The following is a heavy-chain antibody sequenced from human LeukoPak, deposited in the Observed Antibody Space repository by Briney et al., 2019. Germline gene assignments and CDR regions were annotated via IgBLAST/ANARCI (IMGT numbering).Heavy chain of an antibody. CDR3: ARAGEVYNSGSYLEY. Sequence: ASVKVSCKASGGTFGNYAVSWVRQAPGQGLEWMGGFIPIFGPANYAQKFQGRVTITADESTSTAYMELSGLRSDDTAVYYCARAGEVYNSGSYLEYWGQGTLVTVSS. CDR2: FIPIFGPA. V-gene: IGHV1-69*13. D-gene: IGHD6-19*01. J-gene: IGHJ4*02. CDR1: GGTFGNYA.